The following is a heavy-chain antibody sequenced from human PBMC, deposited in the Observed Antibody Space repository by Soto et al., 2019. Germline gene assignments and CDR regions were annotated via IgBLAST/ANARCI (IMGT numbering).Heavy chain of an antibody. CDR3: ARIEMASIK. V-gene: IGHV4-31*03. D-gene: IGHD5-12*01. Sequence: SETLSLTSSVSGASIRSGGFYWSWLRQSPGKGLEWIGHIHYTGSTFVSPSLKGRLTISLDTSKNQFSLDLSSVTAADTAMYYCARIEMASIKWGRGTLVTVSS. J-gene: IGHJ4*02. CDR1: GASIRSGGFY. CDR2: IHYTGST.